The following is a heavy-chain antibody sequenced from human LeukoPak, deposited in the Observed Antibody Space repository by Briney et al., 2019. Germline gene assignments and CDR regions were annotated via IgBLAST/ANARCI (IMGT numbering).Heavy chain of an antibody. V-gene: IGHV3-30-3*01. D-gene: IGHD6-6*01. CDR3: ARDYSTSGANFDY. J-gene: IGHJ4*02. Sequence: GGSLRLSCAASGFTFSSYAMHWVRQAPGKGLEWVALISYDRSNKYYADSVKGRFTISRDNSKNTLYLQMNSLRAEDTGVYYCARDYSTSGANFDYWGQGTLVTVSS. CDR1: GFTFSSYA. CDR2: ISYDRSNK.